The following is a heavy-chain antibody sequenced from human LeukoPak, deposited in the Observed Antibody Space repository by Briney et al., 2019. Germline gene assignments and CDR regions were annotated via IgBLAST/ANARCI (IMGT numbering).Heavy chain of an antibody. CDR1: GYTFTSYD. CDR3: ARGDDFDWPLYYYYMDV. Sequence: ASVTVSCKASGYTFTSYDINWVRQATGQGLEWMGWMNPNSGNTGYAQKFQGRVTMTRNTSISTAYMELSSLRSEDTAVYYCARGDDFDWPLYYYYMDVWGKGTTVTISS. J-gene: IGHJ6*03. D-gene: IGHD3-9*01. CDR2: MNPNSGNT. V-gene: IGHV1-8*01.